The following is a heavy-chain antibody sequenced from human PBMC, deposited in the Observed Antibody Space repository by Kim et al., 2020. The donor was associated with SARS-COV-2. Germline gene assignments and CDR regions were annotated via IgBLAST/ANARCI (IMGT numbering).Heavy chain of an antibody. CDR3: ARGPPYYDYVWGSYRKYYYGMDV. J-gene: IGHJ6*02. CDR2: INHSGST. Sequence: SETLSLTCAVYGGSFSGYYWSWIRQPPGKGLEWIGEINHSGSTNYNPSLKSRVTISVDTSKNQFSLKLSSVTAADTAVYYCARGPPYYDYVWGSYRKYYYGMDVWGQGTTVTVSS. D-gene: IGHD3-16*02. V-gene: IGHV4-34*01. CDR1: GGSFSGYY.